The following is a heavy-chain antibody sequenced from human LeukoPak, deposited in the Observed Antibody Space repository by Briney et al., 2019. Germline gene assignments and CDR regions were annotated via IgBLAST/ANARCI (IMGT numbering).Heavy chain of an antibody. J-gene: IGHJ3*02. D-gene: IGHD3-3*01. CDR2: IYHSGST. CDR3: ARRLLRFLEWSAFDI. V-gene: IGHV4-30-2*01. CDR1: GGSISSGGYY. Sequence: SQTLSLTCTVSGGSISSGGYYWSWIRQPPGKGLEWIGYIYHSGSTYYNPSLKSRVTISVDRSKNQFSLKLSSVTAADTAVYYCARRLLRFLEWSAFDIWGQGTMVTVSS.